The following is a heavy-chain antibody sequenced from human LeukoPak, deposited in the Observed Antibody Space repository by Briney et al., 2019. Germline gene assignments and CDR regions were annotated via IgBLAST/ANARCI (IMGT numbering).Heavy chain of an antibody. CDR1: GYTFTGYY. V-gene: IGHV1-2*02. Sequence: ASVTVSCKASGYTFTGYYMHWVRQAPGQGLEWMGWINPNSGGTNYAQKFQGRVTMTRDTSISTAYTELSRLRSDDTAVYYCARVDYYDSSGRAFDIWGQGTMVTVSS. D-gene: IGHD3-22*01. CDR2: INPNSGGT. J-gene: IGHJ3*02. CDR3: ARVDYYDSSGRAFDI.